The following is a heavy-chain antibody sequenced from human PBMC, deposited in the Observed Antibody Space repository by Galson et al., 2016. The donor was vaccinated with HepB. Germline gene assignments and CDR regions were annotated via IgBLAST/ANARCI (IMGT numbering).Heavy chain of an antibody. V-gene: IGHV3-23*01. D-gene: IGHD2-2*01. J-gene: IGHJ6*04. Sequence: CAASGFTFRNYGMTWVRQAPGKGLEVVSSISRSGDSTDYADSVKGRFTISRDNSKNTLSLQMNSLTADDTAIYYCVQGSTAPAVWGKGTTATVSS. CDR3: VQGSTAPAV. CDR2: ISRSGDST. CDR1: GFTFRNYG.